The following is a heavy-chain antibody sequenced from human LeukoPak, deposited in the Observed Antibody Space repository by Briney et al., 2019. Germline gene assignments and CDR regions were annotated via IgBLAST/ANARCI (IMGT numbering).Heavy chain of an antibody. CDR1: GGSTGSGAYY. Sequence: SETLSLTCTVSGGSTGSGAYYWSWIRQHPGKGLEWIGYIYYSGSTYYNPSLKSRVTISVDTSKNQFPLKLSSVTAADTAVYYCARDAKGSGSYSLDYWGQGTLVTVSS. CDR2: IYYSGST. J-gene: IGHJ4*02. CDR3: ARDAKGSGSYSLDY. V-gene: IGHV4-31*03. D-gene: IGHD3-10*01.